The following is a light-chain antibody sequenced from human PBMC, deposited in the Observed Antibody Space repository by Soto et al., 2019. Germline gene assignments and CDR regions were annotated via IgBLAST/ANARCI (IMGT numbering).Light chain of an antibody. CDR2: DAS. J-gene: IGKJ5*01. V-gene: IGKV3-11*01. CDR3: QQYRSLIT. CDR1: RSVSSY. Sequence: EIVLTQSPATLSLSPGESATLSFRATRSVSSYLAWYQQKPGQAPRLLIYDASSRPTDIPARFSGSGSGTDFTLTINRLEPEDSAVYYCQQYRSLITFGQGTRLEIK.